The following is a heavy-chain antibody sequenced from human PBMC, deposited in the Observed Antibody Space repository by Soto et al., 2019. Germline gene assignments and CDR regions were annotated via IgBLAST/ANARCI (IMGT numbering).Heavy chain of an antibody. CDR2: TYYRSKWYN. CDR1: GDSVSSNSAA. V-gene: IGHV6-1*01. J-gene: IGHJ4*02. D-gene: IGHD3-9*01. Sequence: SQTLSLTCAISGDSVSSNSAAWNWIRQSPSRGLEWLGRTYYRSKWYNDYAVSVKSRITINPDTSKNQFSLQLNSVTPEDTAVYYCARQGMGDYYDILTGPLDYWGQGTLVTVSS. CDR3: ARQGMGDYYDILTGPLDY.